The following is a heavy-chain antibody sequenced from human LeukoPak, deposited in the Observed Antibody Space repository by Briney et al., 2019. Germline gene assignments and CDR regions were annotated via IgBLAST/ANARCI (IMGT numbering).Heavy chain of an antibody. CDR1: GYSFTSYW. V-gene: IGHV5-51*01. CDR3: ARPHYDSSGSVTPPGGFDY. Sequence: GESLKISCKGSGYSFTSYWIGWVRQMPGKGLEWMGIIYPGDSDTRYSPSFQGQVTISADKSISTAYLQWSSLKASDTAMYYCARPHYDSSGSVTPPGGFDYWGQGTLVTVSS. D-gene: IGHD3-22*01. J-gene: IGHJ4*02. CDR2: IYPGDSDT.